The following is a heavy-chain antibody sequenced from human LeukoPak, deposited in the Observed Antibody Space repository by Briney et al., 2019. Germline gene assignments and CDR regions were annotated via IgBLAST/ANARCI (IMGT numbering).Heavy chain of an antibody. CDR1: GFTFDDFA. Sequence: GRSLRLSCAASGFTFDDFAMHWVRQAPGKGLEWVSGISWNSDSIDYADSVKGRFTISRDNAKNSLYLQMNSLRPEDMALYYCAKVAAAGNWHFDLWGRGTLVTVSS. J-gene: IGHJ2*01. CDR2: ISWNSDSI. V-gene: IGHV3-9*03. D-gene: IGHD6-13*01. CDR3: AKVAAAGNWHFDL.